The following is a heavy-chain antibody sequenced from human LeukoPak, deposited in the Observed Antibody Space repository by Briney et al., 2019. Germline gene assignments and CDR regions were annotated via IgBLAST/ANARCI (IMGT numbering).Heavy chain of an antibody. J-gene: IGHJ4*02. CDR1: GFTFSSYE. CDR3: ARESGRRGYSYGTFDY. V-gene: IGHV3-48*03. CDR2: ISSSGSTI. D-gene: IGHD5-18*01. Sequence: PGGSLRLSCAASGFTFSSYEMNWVRQAPGKGLEWVSYISSSGSTIYYADSVKGRFTISRDNAKNSLYLQMNSLRAEDTAVYYCARESGRRGYSYGTFDYWGQGTLVTVSS.